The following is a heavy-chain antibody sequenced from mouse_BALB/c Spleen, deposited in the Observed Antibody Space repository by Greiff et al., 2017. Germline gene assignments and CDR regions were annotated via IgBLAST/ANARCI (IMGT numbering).Heavy chain of an antibody. Sequence: EVKLEESGPGLVKPSQSLSLTCTVTGYSITSYYAWNWIRQFPGNKLEWMGYISYSGSTSYNPSLKSRISITRDTSKNQFFLQLNSVTTEDTATYYCARAITTVAKFAYWGQGTLVTVSA. V-gene: IGHV3-2*02. CDR2: ISYSGST. CDR1: GYSITSYYA. D-gene: IGHD1-1*01. J-gene: IGHJ3*01. CDR3: ARAITTVAKFAY.